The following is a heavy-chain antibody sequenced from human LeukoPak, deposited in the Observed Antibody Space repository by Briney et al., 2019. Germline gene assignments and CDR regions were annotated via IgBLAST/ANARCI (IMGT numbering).Heavy chain of an antibody. D-gene: IGHD3-10*01. CDR3: TREGGGMVRGVILFGRNWFDP. J-gene: IGHJ5*02. CDR1: GFTFGDYA. V-gene: IGHV3-49*03. Sequence: GGSLRLSCTASGFTFGDYAMSWFRQAPGKGLEWVGFIRSKAYGGTTEYAASVKGRFTISRDDSKSIAYLQMNSLKTEDTAVYYCTREGGGMVRGVILFGRNWFDPWGQGTLVTVSS. CDR2: IRSKAYGGTT.